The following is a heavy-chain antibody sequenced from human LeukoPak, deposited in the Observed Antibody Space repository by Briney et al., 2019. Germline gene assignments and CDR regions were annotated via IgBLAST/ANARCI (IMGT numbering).Heavy chain of an antibody. CDR3: ARIRSSGYHYFDY. CDR2: INPNSGGT. Sequence: ASVKVSCKASGYTFTDYYMHWVRQAPGQGLEWMGWINPNSGGTDSAQKFQGRVTVTWDTSIHTVYMELSSLTSDDTAVYYCARIRSSGYHYFDYWGQGTLVTVSS. D-gene: IGHD3-9*01. J-gene: IGHJ4*02. CDR1: GYTFTDYY. V-gene: IGHV1-2*02.